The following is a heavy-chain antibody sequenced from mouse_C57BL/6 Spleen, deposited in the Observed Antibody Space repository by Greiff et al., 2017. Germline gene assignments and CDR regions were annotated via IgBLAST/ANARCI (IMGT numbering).Heavy chain of an antibody. CDR1: GYTFTSYW. CDR3: ASPRGGRPFDY. D-gene: IGHD3-3*01. V-gene: IGHV1-50*01. CDR2: IDPSDSYT. Sequence: QVQLQQPGAELVKPGASVKLSCKASGYTFTSYWMQWVKQRPGQGLEWIGEIDPSDSYTNYNQKFKGKATLTVDTSSSTAYMQLSSLTSEDSAVYYCASPRGGRPFDYWGQGTTLTVSS. J-gene: IGHJ2*01.